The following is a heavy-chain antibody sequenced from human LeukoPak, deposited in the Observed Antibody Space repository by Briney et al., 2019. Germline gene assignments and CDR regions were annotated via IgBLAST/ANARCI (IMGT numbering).Heavy chain of an antibody. V-gene: IGHV1-69*04. Sequence: SVKVSCKASGGPFSSYAISWVRQAPGQGLEWMGRIIPILGIANYAQKFQGRVTITADKSTSTAYMELSSLRSEDTAVYYCARDRAGIGGVRAFDIWGQGTMVTVSS. CDR3: ARDRAGIGGVRAFDI. CDR1: GGPFSSYA. D-gene: IGHD3-16*01. CDR2: IIPILGIA. J-gene: IGHJ3*02.